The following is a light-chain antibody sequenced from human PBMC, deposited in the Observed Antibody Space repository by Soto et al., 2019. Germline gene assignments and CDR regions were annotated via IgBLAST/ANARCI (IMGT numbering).Light chain of an antibody. V-gene: IGKV3-15*01. J-gene: IGKJ1*01. CDR1: QRVRST. CDR3: QEYDHWPLWT. Sequence: TVMTQSPANLPGSPGERAPLTWRASQRVRSTLAWYQQKPGQAPRLLIYGAATRATGVPARCSGGGSWTELALTINSLQSEDFALYYYQEYDHWPLWTFGQGTKVDI. CDR2: GAA.